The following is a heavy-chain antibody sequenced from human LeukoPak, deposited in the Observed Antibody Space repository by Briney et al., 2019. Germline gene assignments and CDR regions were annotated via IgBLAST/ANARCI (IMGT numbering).Heavy chain of an antibody. CDR2: IIPILGIA. CDR1: GGTFSSYT. V-gene: IGHV1-69*02. Sequence: SVKVSCKASGGTFSSYTISWVRQAPGQGLEWMGRIIPILGIANYAQKFQGRVTITADKPTSTAYMELSSLRSEDTAVYYCARGTSSTPHYDILTGPRGWFDPWGQGTLVTVSS. J-gene: IGHJ5*02. D-gene: IGHD3-9*01. CDR3: ARGTSSTPHYDILTGPRGWFDP.